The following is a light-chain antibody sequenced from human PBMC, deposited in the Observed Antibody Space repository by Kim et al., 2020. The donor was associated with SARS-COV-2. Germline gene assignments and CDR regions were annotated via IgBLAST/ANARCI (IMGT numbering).Light chain of an antibody. CDR3: SAWDSSLSTWV. CDR1: SSNVGNQG. J-gene: IGLJ3*02. V-gene: IGLV10-54*04. Sequence: QAGLTQQPSVSKGLRQTATLTCTGNSSNVGNQGAAWLQQHQGHPPKLLSYRNKNRPSGISERFSASRSGNTASLTITGLQPEDEADYYCSAWDSSLSTWVFGGGTQLTVL. CDR2: RNK.